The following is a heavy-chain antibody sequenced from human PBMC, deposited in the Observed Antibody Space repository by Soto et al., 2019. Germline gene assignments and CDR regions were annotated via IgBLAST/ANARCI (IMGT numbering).Heavy chain of an antibody. V-gene: IGHV3-11*01. Sequence: GGSLRLSCAASGFTFSDYYMSWIRQAPGKGLEWVSYISSSGSTIYYADSVKGRFTISRDNAKNSLYLQMNSLRAEDTAVYYCASPGLRKSSGYYYPPDYWGQGTLVTVSS. CDR3: ASPGLRKSSGYYYPPDY. D-gene: IGHD3-22*01. J-gene: IGHJ4*02. CDR2: ISSSGSTI. CDR1: GFTFSDYY.